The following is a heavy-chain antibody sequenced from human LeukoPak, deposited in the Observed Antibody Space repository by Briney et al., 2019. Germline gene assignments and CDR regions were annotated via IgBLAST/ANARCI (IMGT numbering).Heavy chain of an antibody. J-gene: IGHJ6*04. CDR3: AKEITPYYFYGMDV. Sequence: GGSLRLSCAASGFTFSTYGMHWVRQAPGKGLEWVAVMSYDGSNKYYADSVKGRFTISRDNSKSTLYLQMNSLRAEDTVVYYCAKEITPYYFYGMDVWGKGTTVTVSS. CDR1: GFTFSTYG. D-gene: IGHD4-23*01. V-gene: IGHV3-30*18. CDR2: MSYDGSNK.